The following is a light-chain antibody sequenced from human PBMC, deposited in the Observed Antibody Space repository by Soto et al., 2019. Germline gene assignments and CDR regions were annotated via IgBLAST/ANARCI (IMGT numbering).Light chain of an antibody. V-gene: IGKV3-15*01. CDR2: GAS. J-gene: IGKJ1*01. Sequence: EIVMTQSPATLSVSPGERATLSCRASQSVNSFLAWYQHKPGQAPRLLIYGASTRATGVPVRFSGSGSGTDFTLTISGLQSEDFVVYYCQQHNDWPRTFGQGTKV. CDR1: QSVNSF. CDR3: QQHNDWPRT.